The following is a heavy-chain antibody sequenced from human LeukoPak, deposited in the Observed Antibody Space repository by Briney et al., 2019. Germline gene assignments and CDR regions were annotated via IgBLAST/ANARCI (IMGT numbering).Heavy chain of an antibody. CDR3: AKAGRGYSYGYRGDFDY. CDR1: GFTFSSYA. D-gene: IGHD5-18*01. V-gene: IGHV3-23*01. J-gene: IGHJ4*02. CDR2: ISGSGGST. Sequence: GGSLRLSCAASGFTFSSYAMSWVRQAPGKGLEWVSAISGSGGSTYYADSVKGRFTTSRDNSKNTLYLQMNSLRAEDTAVYYCAKAGRGYSYGYRGDFDYWGQGTLVTVSS.